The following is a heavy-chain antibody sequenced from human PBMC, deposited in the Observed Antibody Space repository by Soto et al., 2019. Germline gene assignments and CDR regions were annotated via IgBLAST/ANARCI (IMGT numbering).Heavy chain of an antibody. CDR1: GFTFWRYW. CDR3: ARCALGIGGDAVDF. V-gene: IGHV3-74*01. Sequence: GGSLRLSCAASGFTFWRYWMHWVRQVPGKGLVWVSRIGSDGSATNYADSVKGRFTISRDNAKSTLYLQMNSLRAEDTAVYYCARCALGIGGDAVDFWGQGTMVNV. D-gene: IGHD7-27*01. CDR2: IGSDGSAT. J-gene: IGHJ3*01.